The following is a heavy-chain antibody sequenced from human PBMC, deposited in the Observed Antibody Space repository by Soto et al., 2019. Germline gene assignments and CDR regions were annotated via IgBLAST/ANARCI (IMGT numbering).Heavy chain of an antibody. CDR2: IIPIFGTA. J-gene: IGHJ4*02. CDR3: ARDRLIADTAMVPNYYFDY. D-gene: IGHD5-18*01. CDR1: GGTFSSYA. V-gene: IGHV1-69*13. Sequence: GASVKVSCKASGGTFSSYAISWVRQAPGQGLEWMGGIIPIFGTANYAQKFQGRVTITADESTSTAYMELSSLRSEDTAVYYCARDRLIADTAMVPNYYFDYWGQGTLVTVSS.